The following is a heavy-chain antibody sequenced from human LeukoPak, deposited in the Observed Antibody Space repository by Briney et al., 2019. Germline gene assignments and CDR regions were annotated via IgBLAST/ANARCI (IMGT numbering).Heavy chain of an antibody. CDR3: ARAPVTSCRGAYCYPFDY. J-gene: IGHJ4*02. CDR1: GFTFSSYA. Sequence: GGSLRLSCAASGFTFSSYAMSWVRQAPGKGLEWVSAISGSGGSTYYADSVRGRFTISRDNSKNTLYLQMNSLRLEDAAVYFCARAPVTSCRGAYCYPFDYWGQGTQVTVSS. V-gene: IGHV3-23*01. D-gene: IGHD2-21*01. CDR2: ISGSGGST.